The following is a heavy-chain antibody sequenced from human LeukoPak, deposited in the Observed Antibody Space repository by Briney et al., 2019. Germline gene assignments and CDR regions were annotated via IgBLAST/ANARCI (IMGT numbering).Heavy chain of an antibody. V-gene: IGHV4-61*02. J-gene: IGHJ4*02. CDR1: SGSISSGSHY. CDR2: IYTSGST. CDR3: ASSSQTTVIDY. Sequence: PSETLSLTCTVSSGSISSGSHYWSRIRQPAGKGLEWIGRIYTSGSTNYNPSLKSRVTISVDTSKNQFSLKLSSVTAADTAVYYCASSSQTTVIDYWGQGTPVTVSS. D-gene: IGHD4-17*01.